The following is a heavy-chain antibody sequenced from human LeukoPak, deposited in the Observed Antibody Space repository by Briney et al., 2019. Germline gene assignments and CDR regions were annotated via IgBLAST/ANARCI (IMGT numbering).Heavy chain of an antibody. V-gene: IGHV1-69*06. CDR1: GYTFTRYG. CDR3: ARSFDLGEENWFDP. D-gene: IGHD3-16*01. Sequence: SVKVSCKASGYTFTRYGISWVRQAPGQGLEWMGGIIPIFGTANYAQKFQGSVTITADKSTSTAYMELSSLRSEDTAVYYCARSFDLGEENWFDPWGQGTLVTVSS. CDR2: IIPIFGTA. J-gene: IGHJ5*02.